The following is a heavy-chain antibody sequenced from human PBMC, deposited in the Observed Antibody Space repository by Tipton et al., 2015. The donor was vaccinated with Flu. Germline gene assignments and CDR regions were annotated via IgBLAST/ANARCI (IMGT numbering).Heavy chain of an antibody. V-gene: IGHV4-4*09. D-gene: IGHD4-11*01. Sequence: TLSLTCTVSGGSISSFYWNWIRQPPGKGLEWIGYIYNNQYTKYNPSLQSRVTISVDTSKKQFSLQLRSVTAADTAVYYCARRDYSNYVSVPKNWFDPWGQGTLVTVSS. CDR1: GGSISSFY. CDR3: ARRDYSNYVSVPKNWFDP. CDR2: IYNNQYT. J-gene: IGHJ5*02.